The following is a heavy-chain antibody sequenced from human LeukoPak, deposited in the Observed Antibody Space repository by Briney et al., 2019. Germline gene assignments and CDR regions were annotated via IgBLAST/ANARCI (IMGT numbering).Heavy chain of an antibody. CDR3: TRATGSFYGLGY. CDR1: GFTFSRYW. Sequence: PGGSLRLSCAASGFTFSRYWMHWVRHAPGKGLLWVSRINSDGSVTTYADSVKGRFTISRDNAKNALYLQMNSLRAEDTAVYYCTRATGSFYGLGYWGQGTLVTVSS. CDR2: INSDGSVT. V-gene: IGHV3-74*01. D-gene: IGHD1-26*01. J-gene: IGHJ4*02.